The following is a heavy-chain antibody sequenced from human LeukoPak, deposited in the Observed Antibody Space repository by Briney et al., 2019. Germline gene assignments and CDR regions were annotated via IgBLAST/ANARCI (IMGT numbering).Heavy chain of an antibody. CDR1: GGSFSGYY. D-gene: IGHD5-18*01. J-gene: IGHJ1*01. CDR3: ARLRGYTYGNPGY. V-gene: IGHV4-34*01. Sequence: PSETLSLTXAVYGGSFSGYYWSWIRQPPGKGLGWIGEINHSGSTNYNPSLKSRVTISVDTSKNQFALKLTSVTAADTALYYCARLRGYTYGNPGYWGQGSLVTVSS. CDR2: INHSGST.